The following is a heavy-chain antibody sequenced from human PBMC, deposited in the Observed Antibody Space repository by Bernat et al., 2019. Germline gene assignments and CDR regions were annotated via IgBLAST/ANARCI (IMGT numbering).Heavy chain of an antibody. J-gene: IGHJ4*02. CDR2: ISGSGGST. CDR1: GFTFSSYA. D-gene: IGHD2-15*01. CDR3: ARDLSGYCSGGSCYWGYGDYRYYFDY. V-gene: IGHV3-23*01. Sequence: EVQLLESGGGLVQPGGSLRLSCAASGFTFSSYAMSWVRQAPGKGLEWVSAISGSGGSTYYADSVKGRFTISRDNAKNSLYLQMNSLRAEDTAVYYCARDLSGYCSGGSCYWGYGDYRYYFDYWGQGTLVTVSS.